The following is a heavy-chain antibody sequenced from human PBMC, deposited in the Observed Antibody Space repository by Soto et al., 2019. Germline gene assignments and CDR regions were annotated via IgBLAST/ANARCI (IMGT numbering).Heavy chain of an antibody. J-gene: IGHJ6*02. V-gene: IGHV2-5*02. CDR2: IYWDDDK. Sequence: SGPTLVNPTQTLTLTCTFSGFSLSTSGVGVGWIRQPPGKALEWLALIYWDDDKRYSPSLKSRLTITKDTSKKQVVLTMTNMEPVDIATYYCAHSTSTRHYDFWSGPRPDVWGQGTTVTVSS. D-gene: IGHD3-3*01. CDR3: AHSTSTRHYDFWSGPRPDV. CDR1: GFSLSTSGVG.